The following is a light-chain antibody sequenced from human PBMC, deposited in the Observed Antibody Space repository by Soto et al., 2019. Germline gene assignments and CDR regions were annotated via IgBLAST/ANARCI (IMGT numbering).Light chain of an antibody. Sequence: EIVMTQSPVTLSVSPGERVTLSCRASQNVNINLAWYQQRPGQAPRVLIYGASNRASGIPDRFSGGGSGTDFTLTISSLAPDDFALYYCQQYKDWPPLTFGGGTRVEIK. CDR1: QNVNIN. J-gene: IGKJ4*01. CDR3: QQYKDWPPLT. V-gene: IGKV3D-15*01. CDR2: GAS.